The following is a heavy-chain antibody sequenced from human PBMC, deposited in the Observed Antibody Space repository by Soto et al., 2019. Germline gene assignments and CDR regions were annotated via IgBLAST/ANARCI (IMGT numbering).Heavy chain of an antibody. J-gene: IGHJ4*02. CDR1: GATFSGNF. D-gene: IGHD3-10*01. V-gene: IGHV1-2*02. CDR2: INPDNGVT. CDR3: CSFRSGANFQY. Sequence: QVQLVQSGAEVREPGASVKVSCKPSGATFSGNFLHWVRQAPGQGLEWMGWINPDNGVTNYAQTFQDKVTMTRDTSVSTAYMYLRRLNSYDTAVYFCCSFRSGANFQYGGQGTLVPVSS.